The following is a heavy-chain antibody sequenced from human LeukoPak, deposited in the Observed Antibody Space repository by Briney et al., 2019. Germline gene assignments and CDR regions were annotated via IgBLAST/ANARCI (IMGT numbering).Heavy chain of an antibody. CDR1: GGSISSGGYS. J-gene: IGHJ4*02. V-gene: IGHV4-30-2*01. Sequence: SETLSLTCAVSGGSISSGGYSWSWIRQPPGKGLEWIGYIYHSGSTYYNPSLKSRVTISVDTSKNQFSLKLSSVTAADTAVYYCARGRTLFDYWGQGTLVTVSS. D-gene: IGHD2-21*01. CDR3: ARGRTLFDY. CDR2: IYHSGST.